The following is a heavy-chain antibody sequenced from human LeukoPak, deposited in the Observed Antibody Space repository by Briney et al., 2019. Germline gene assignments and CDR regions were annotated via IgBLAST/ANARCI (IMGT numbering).Heavy chain of an antibody. CDR1: GGTFSSYA. CDR2: IIPIFGTA. D-gene: IGHD2-15*01. J-gene: IGHJ6*03. Sequence: SVKVSCKASGGTFSSYAISWVRQAPGQGLEWMGGIIPIFGTANYAQKFQGRVTITTDESTSTAYMELSSLRSEDTAVYYCARGPTVYCSGGSCYSYRFYYYYMDVWGKGTTVTVSS. CDR3: ARGPTVYCSGGSCYSYRFYYYYMDV. V-gene: IGHV1-69*05.